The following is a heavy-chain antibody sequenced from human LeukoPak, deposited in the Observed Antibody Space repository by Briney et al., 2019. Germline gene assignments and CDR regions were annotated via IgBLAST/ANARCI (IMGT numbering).Heavy chain of an antibody. CDR2: INHSGST. J-gene: IGHJ4*02. CDR1: GGSFSGYY. Sequence: SETLSLTCAVYGGSFSGYYWSWIRQPPGKGLEWIGEINHSGSTNYNPSLKSRVTISVDTSKNQFSLKLSSVTAADTAVYYCAGEERGSLAYWGQGTLVTVSS. V-gene: IGHV4-34*01. CDR3: AGEERGSLAY. D-gene: IGHD1-26*01.